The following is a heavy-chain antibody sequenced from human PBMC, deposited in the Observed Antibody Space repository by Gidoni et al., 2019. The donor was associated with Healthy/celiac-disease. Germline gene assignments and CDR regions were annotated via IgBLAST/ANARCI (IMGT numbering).Heavy chain of an antibody. Sequence: QVQLVESGGGVVQPGRSLRLSCAASGFTFSSYAMQWVRQAPGKGLEWVAVISYDGSNKYYADSVKGRFTISRDNSKNTLYLQMNSLRAEDTAVYYCAREITIFGVVTTFHYYGMDVWGQGTTVTVSS. CDR2: ISYDGSNK. D-gene: IGHD3-3*01. CDR1: GFTFSSYA. V-gene: IGHV3-30-3*01. J-gene: IGHJ6*02. CDR3: AREITIFGVVTTFHYYGMDV.